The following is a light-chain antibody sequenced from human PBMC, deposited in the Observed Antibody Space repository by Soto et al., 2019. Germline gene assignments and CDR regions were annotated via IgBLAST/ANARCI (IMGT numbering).Light chain of an antibody. CDR1: QSISNH. CDR2: AAS. Sequence: DIQMTQSPSSLSASVEDRVFITCRASQSISNHLNWYPQKPGKAPKLRIFAASSLEGGVPSRLSGSRSGPDFTLSISSLQPEDYATYYCQQSYSSALTFGHGTKVEIK. J-gene: IGKJ1*01. CDR3: QQSYSSALT. V-gene: IGKV1-39*01.